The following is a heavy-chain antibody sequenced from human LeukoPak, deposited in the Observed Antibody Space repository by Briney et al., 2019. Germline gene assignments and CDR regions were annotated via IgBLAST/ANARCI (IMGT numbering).Heavy chain of an antibody. CDR1: GFTFSSYG. Sequence: PGGSLRLSCAASGFTFSSYGMHWVRQAPGKGLEWVAVISYDGSNKYYADSVKGRFTISRDNSKNTLYLQMNSLRAEDTAVYYCAKSADYSNYSWFDPWGQGTLVTVSS. V-gene: IGHV3-30*18. CDR3: AKSADYSNYSWFDP. CDR2: ISYDGSNK. D-gene: IGHD4-11*01. J-gene: IGHJ5*02.